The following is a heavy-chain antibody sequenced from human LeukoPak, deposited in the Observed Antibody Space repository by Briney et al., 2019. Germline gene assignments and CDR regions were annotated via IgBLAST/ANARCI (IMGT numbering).Heavy chain of an antibody. J-gene: IGHJ4*02. V-gene: IGHV3-23*01. CDR1: GFNIKSAA. CDR2: IGSAGTDT. D-gene: IGHD5-12*01. CDR3: ARDQGGYPDY. Sequence: AGGSLRLSCSVSGFNIKSAAWNWVRQAPGKGLEWVSTIGSAGTDTYYPDSAEGRSTISRDTSRNALYLQVDSLRADDAAVYYCARDQGGYPDYWGLGALVTVSS.